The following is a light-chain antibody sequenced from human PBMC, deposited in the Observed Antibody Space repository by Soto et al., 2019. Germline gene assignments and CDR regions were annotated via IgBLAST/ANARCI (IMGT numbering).Light chain of an antibody. J-gene: IGKJ4*01. CDR1: QSVAST. Sequence: EIVMTQSPATLSVSPGERATLSCRASQSVASTLAGYQQQPGQAPRLLIFGASTRATGIPARFSGSVSGTDFTLTISSMQXEDWGVXXXXXXXXXXLXXGXGXKVDIK. V-gene: IGKV3D-15*01. CDR3: XXXXXXXLX. CDR2: GAS.